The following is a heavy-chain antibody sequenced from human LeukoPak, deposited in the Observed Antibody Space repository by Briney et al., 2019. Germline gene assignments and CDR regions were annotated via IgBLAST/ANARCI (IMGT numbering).Heavy chain of an antibody. CDR1: GFTFSSYA. D-gene: IGHD6-13*01. V-gene: IGHV3-30-3*01. CDR3: ARDIGKAAAGTLDY. CDR2: ISYDGSNK. Sequence: GGSLRLSCAASGFTFSSYAMHWVRQAPGKGLEWVAVISYDGSNKYYADSVKGRFTISRDNSKNTLYLQMNSLRAEDTAVYYCARDIGKAAAGTLDYWGQGTLVTVSS. J-gene: IGHJ4*02.